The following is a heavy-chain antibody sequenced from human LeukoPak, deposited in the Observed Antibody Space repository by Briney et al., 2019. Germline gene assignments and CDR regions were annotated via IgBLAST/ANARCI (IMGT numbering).Heavy chain of an antibody. CDR2: INPNSGGT. V-gene: IGHV1-2*06. J-gene: IGHJ4*02. CDR1: GYTSTGHY. D-gene: IGHD7-27*01. CDR3: ARGATAGTGDLGY. Sequence: ASVRVSCKASGYTSTGHYMHWVRQAAGQGLEWMGRINPNSGGTNYAQKFQGRVTMTRDTSISTAYMELSRLRSDDTAVYYCARGATAGTGDLGYWGQGTLVTVSS.